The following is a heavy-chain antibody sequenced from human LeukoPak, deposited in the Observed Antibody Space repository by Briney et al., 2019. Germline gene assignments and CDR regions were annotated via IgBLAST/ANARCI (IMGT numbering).Heavy chain of an antibody. CDR2: INHSGST. V-gene: IGHV4-34*01. CDR1: GGSFSGYY. CDR3: ARRGIGYCSSTSCQNRYYYYYGMDV. D-gene: IGHD2-2*01. J-gene: IGHJ6*02. Sequence: SETLSLTCAVYGGSFSGYYWSWIRQPPGKGLEWIGEINHSGSTNYNPSLKSRVTISVDTSKNQFSLKLSSVTAADTAVYYCARRGIGYCSSTSCQNRYYYYYGMDVWGQGTTVTVSS.